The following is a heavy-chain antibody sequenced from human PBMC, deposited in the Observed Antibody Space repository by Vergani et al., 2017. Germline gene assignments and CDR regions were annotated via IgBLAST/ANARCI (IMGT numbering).Heavy chain of an antibody. Sequence: QVQLVQSGAEVKKPGASVKVSCKASGYTFTGYYMHWVRQAPGQGLEWMGWINPNSGGTNYAQKFQGRVTITADKSTSTAYMELSSLRSEDTAVYYCAREDTAMVTYYFDYWGQGTLVTVSS. V-gene: IGHV1-2*02. D-gene: IGHD5-18*01. CDR3: AREDTAMVTYYFDY. CDR1: GYTFTGYY. CDR2: INPNSGGT. J-gene: IGHJ4*02.